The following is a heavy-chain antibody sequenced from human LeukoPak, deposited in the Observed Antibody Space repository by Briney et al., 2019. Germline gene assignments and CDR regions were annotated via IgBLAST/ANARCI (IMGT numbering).Heavy chain of an antibody. CDR3: ARAAGRVDSSGYYYDAFDI. D-gene: IGHD3-22*01. CDR1: GFTFSSYA. CDR2: IWYDGSNK. V-gene: IGHV3-33*08. Sequence: GGSLRLSCAASGFTFSSYAMSWVRQAPGKGLEWVAVIWYDGSNKYYADSVKGRFTISRDNSKNTLYLQMNSLRAEDTAVYYCARAAGRVDSSGYYYDAFDIWGQGTMVTVSS. J-gene: IGHJ3*02.